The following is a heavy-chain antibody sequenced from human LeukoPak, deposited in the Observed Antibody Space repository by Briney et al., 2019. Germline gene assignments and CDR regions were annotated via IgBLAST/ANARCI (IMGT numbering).Heavy chain of an antibody. J-gene: IGHJ5*02. Sequence: SETLSLTCAVYGGSLSGYYWSWIRQPPGKGLEWIGYIYYSGSTNYNPSLKSRVTISVDTSKNQFSLKLSSVTAADTAVYYCARAHGSGWYGRGFWFDPWGQGTLVTVSS. D-gene: IGHD6-19*01. V-gene: IGHV4-59*01. CDR2: IYYSGST. CDR3: ARAHGSGWYGRGFWFDP. CDR1: GGSLSGYY.